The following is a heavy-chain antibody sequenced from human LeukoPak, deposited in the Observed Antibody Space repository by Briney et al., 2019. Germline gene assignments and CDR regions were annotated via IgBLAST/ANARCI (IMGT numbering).Heavy chain of an antibody. CDR1: GGTFSSYA. Sequence: ASVKVSCKASGGTFSSYAISWVRQAPGQGLEWMGGIIPIFGTASYAQKFQGRVTITTDESTSTAYMELSSLRSEDTAVYYCAAPVVGAFAFDIWGQGTMVTVSS. J-gene: IGHJ3*02. CDR3: AAPVVGAFAFDI. D-gene: IGHD1-26*01. CDR2: IIPIFGTA. V-gene: IGHV1-69*05.